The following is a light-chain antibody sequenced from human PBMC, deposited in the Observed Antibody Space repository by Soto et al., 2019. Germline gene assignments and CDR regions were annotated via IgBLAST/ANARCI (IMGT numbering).Light chain of an antibody. CDR3: QQYNTYPWT. J-gene: IGKJ1*01. Sequence: DIQXTQSPSTLSASVGDRVTITCRASQSINTWLAWYRQKPGKAPNLLIYKASSLESGVPSRFSGSGSGTEFTLTISSLQPDDFATYYCQQYNTYPWTFGQGTKVDIK. CDR1: QSINTW. V-gene: IGKV1-5*03. CDR2: KAS.